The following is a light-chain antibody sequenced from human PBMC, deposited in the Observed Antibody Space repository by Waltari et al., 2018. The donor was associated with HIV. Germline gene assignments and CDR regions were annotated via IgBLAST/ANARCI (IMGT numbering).Light chain of an antibody. V-gene: IGKV3-15*01. CDR3: QQYNNCPQS. J-gene: IGKJ2*03. Sequence: EIVMTQSPATLSLSPGERATLACRASQSVPTTLACYQQKPGQAPRLLIYCASTRATGIPARFSGSGSGTEFTLTISSLQSEDFAVYYCQQYNNCPQSSGQGTTLEIK. CDR2: CAS. CDR1: QSVPTT.